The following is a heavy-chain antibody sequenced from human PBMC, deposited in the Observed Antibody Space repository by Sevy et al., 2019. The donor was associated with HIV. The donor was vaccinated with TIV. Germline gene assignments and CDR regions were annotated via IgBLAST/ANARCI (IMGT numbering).Heavy chain of an antibody. J-gene: IGHJ4*02. CDR2: FVRTDIT. Sequence: GGSLRLSCEAPGFTLSSYTMNWVRQSPEKGLEWVATFVRTDITHYADSVKGRFIISRDTAKNSLFLQMNSLRDDDTAMYFCVRDERAIASHFDYWGRGTLVTVSS. CDR1: GFTLSSYT. D-gene: IGHD2-21*01. V-gene: IGHV3-48*02. CDR3: VRDERAIASHFDY.